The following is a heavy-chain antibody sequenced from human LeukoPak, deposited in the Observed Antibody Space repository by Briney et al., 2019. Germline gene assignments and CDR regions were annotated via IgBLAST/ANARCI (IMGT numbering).Heavy chain of an antibody. D-gene: IGHD2-15*01. CDR3: ARDHCSGGSCYPDY. Sequence: GGSLRLSCAASGFTFSSYAMHWVRQAPGKGLEWVVVISYDGSNKYYADSVKGRFTISRDNSKNTLYLQMNSLRAEDTALYYCARDHCSGGSCYPDYWGQGTLVTVSS. CDR1: GFTFSSYA. J-gene: IGHJ4*02. V-gene: IGHV3-30-3*01. CDR2: ISYDGSNK.